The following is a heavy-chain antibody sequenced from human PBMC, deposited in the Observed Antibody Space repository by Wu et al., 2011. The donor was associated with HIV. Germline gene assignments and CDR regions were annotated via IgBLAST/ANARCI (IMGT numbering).Heavy chain of an antibody. J-gene: IGHJ3*02. D-gene: IGHD3-22*01. Sequence: VQLVQSGAEMKKPGDSLRISCQGSGDSFTNYWIGWVRQMPGKGLEWMGIIYPGDSDTRYSPSFQGQVTISADKSISIAYLQWSSLKASDTAMYYCARVGPYYFDHDQAFDIWGQGTMVTVSS. V-gene: IGHV5-51*01. CDR3: ARVGPYYFDHDQAFDI. CDR2: IYPGDSDT. CDR1: GDSFTNYW.